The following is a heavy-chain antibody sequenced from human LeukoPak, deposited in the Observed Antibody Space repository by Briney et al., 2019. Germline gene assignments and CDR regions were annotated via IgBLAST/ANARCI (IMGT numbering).Heavy chain of an antibody. Sequence: GGSLRLSCAAFGFTFSDYYMSWIRQAPGKGLEWVSGINWNGGSTGYADSVKGRFTISRDNAKNSLYLQMNSLRAEDTALYYCARQVQVRYFDWSPWDVWGQGTTVTVSS. CDR2: INWNGGST. J-gene: IGHJ6*02. D-gene: IGHD3-9*01. CDR3: ARQVQVRYFDWSPWDV. V-gene: IGHV3-20*04. CDR1: GFTFSDYY.